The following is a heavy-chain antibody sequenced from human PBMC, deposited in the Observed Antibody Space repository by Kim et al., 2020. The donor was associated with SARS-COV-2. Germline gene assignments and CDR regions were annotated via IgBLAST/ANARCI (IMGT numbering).Heavy chain of an antibody. J-gene: IGHJ4*02. D-gene: IGHD2-8*01. Sequence: GGSLRLSCAASGFTFTSAWMSWVRQAPGKGLEWVALTKSKADGGTTDYAVPVKGRFTVSRDDSKNTLYLQMNSLKTEDTAVYYCATSTLQSCSDGVRRPFDYWGLGTLVIVSS. V-gene: IGHV3-15*01. CDR3: ATSTLQSCSDGVRRPFDY. CDR1: GFTFTSAW. CDR2: TKSKADGGTT.